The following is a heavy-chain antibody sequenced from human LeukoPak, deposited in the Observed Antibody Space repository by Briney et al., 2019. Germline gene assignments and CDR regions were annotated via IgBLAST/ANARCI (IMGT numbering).Heavy chain of an antibody. CDR1: GYTFTSYG. D-gene: IGHD3-3*01. J-gene: IGHJ5*02. CDR2: ISAYNGNT. CDR3: ARDRTIFGVVPLFGRKYNWFDP. V-gene: IGHV1-18*01. Sequence: ASVKVSCKASGYTFTSYGISWVRQAPGQGLEWMGWISAYNGNTNYAQKLQGRVTMTTDTSTSTAYMELRSLRSDDTAVYYCARDRTIFGVVPLFGRKYNWFDPWGQGTLVTVSS.